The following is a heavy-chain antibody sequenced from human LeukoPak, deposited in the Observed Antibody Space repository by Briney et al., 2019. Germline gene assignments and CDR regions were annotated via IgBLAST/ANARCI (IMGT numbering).Heavy chain of an antibody. J-gene: IGHJ5*02. Sequence: PGGSLRLSCAASGFTFSSYAMHWVRQAPGKGLEWVAVISYDGSNKYYADSVKGRFTISRDNSKNTLYLQMNSLRAEDTAVYYCARGSFRVLGPYPGWGPWGQGTLVTVSS. CDR2: ISYDGSNK. CDR1: GFTFSSYA. D-gene: IGHD3-16*01. CDR3: ARGSFRVLGPYPGWGP. V-gene: IGHV3-30*04.